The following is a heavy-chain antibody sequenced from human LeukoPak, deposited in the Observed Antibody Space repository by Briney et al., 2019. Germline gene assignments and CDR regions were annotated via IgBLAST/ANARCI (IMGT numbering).Heavy chain of an antibody. CDR3: AKGTRYSSSSGTFDY. CDR2: ISGSGGST. Sequence: GSLRLSCAASGFTFSSYAMSWVRQAPGKGLEWVSAISGSGGSTYYADSVKGRFTISRDNSKNTLYLQMNSLRAEDTAVYYCAKGTRYSSSSGTFDYWGQGTLVTVSS. CDR1: GFTFSSYA. V-gene: IGHV3-23*01. J-gene: IGHJ4*02. D-gene: IGHD6-6*01.